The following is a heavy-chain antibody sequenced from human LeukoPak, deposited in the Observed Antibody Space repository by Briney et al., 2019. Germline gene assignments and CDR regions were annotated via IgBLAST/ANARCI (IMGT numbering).Heavy chain of an antibody. D-gene: IGHD2-15*01. CDR3: ARRYCSGGSCYFDY. CDR2: IYPGDSDT. Sequence: GGSLKISCQGSGYRFTSYWIGWVRQMPGKGLEWMGIIYPGDSDTRYSPSFQGQVTISADKSISTAYLQWSSLKASDTAMYYCARRYCSGGSCYFDYWGQGTLVTVSS. CDR1: GYRFTSYW. V-gene: IGHV5-51*01. J-gene: IGHJ4*02.